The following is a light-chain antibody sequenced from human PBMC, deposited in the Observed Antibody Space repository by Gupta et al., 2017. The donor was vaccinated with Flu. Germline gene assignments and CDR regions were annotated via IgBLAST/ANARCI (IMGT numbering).Light chain of an antibody. Sequence: PGESATISCRASQSVSSTFLAWYQQKPGQAPRLLIHSAFRRATGIPDRFTGSGSGTDFTLAISRLEPDDFAVYYCQQYYRSPRTFGQGTKVQMK. CDR1: QSVSSTF. V-gene: IGKV3-20*01. CDR3: QQYYRSPRT. CDR2: SAF. J-gene: IGKJ1*01.